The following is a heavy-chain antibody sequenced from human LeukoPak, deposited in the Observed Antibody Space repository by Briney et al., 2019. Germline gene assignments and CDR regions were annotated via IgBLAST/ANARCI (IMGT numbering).Heavy chain of an antibody. Sequence: ASVKVSCKASGYTFTGYNMHWVRQAPGQGLEWMGWINPNSGGTNYAQKFQGRVTVTRDTSISAAYMELSRLRSDDTAVYYCARGYYYYMDVWGKGTTVTVSS. CDR1: GYTFTGYN. J-gene: IGHJ6*03. V-gene: IGHV1-2*02. CDR3: ARGYYYYMDV. CDR2: INPNSGGT.